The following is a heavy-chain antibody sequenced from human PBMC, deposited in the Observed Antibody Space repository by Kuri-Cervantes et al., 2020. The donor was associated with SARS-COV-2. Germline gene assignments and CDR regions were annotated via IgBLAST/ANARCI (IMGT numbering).Heavy chain of an antibody. V-gene: IGHV3-74*01. Sequence: GGSLRLSCAVSGFTFSDYSMHWVRQGPGRGLVWVSRIKSDGSSTSYADSVEGRFTISRDNAKNTLYLHMDSLRAEDTAVYYCARAVSGGNSHYDFWGQGALVTVSS. CDR3: ARAVSGGNSHYDF. CDR2: IKSDGSST. D-gene: IGHD4-23*01. CDR1: GFTFSDYS. J-gene: IGHJ4*02.